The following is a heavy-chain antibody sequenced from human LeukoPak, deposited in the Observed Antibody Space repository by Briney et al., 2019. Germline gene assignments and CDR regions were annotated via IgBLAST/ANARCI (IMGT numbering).Heavy chain of an antibody. J-gene: IGHJ4*02. CDR3: ARGGSDTAMAHDY. D-gene: IGHD5-18*01. V-gene: IGHV3-74*01. Sequence: GGSLRLSCAASGFTFSNHWMHWVRQAPGKGLMWVSRISRGASRTDYADSVKGRFTISRDGAKNTLYLQVNSLRVEDTGVYFCARGGSDTAMAHDYWGQGILVTVSS. CDR1: GFTFSNHW. CDR2: ISRGASRT.